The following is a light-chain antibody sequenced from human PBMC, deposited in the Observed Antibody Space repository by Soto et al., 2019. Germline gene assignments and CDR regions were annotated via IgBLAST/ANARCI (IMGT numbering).Light chain of an antibody. CDR1: QDIRKY. CDR3: QHYDNPPPFT. V-gene: IGKV1-33*01. J-gene: IGKJ3*01. CDR2: GAS. Sequence: DIQMTQSPSSLSASVGDRVTITCQASQDIRKYLNWYQQKPGRAPKLLIYGASNLETGVPSRFSGSGYGTDFTFTISSLQPEDIATYYCQHYDNPPPFTFGPRPKVAIK.